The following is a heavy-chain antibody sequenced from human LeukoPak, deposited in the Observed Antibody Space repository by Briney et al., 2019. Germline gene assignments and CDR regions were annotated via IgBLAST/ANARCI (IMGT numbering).Heavy chain of an antibody. Sequence: PSQTLSLTCTVSGGSISSGGYYWSWIRQPPGKGLEWIGYIYHSGSTYYNPSLKSRVTISVDTSRNQFSLTVRSVTAADTAVYYCARVRYFDSSGYYYDFDPWGQGTLVTVSS. V-gene: IGHV4-30-2*01. CDR3: ARVRYFDSSGYYYDFDP. J-gene: IGHJ5*02. CDR2: IYHSGST. D-gene: IGHD3-22*01. CDR1: GGSISSGGYY.